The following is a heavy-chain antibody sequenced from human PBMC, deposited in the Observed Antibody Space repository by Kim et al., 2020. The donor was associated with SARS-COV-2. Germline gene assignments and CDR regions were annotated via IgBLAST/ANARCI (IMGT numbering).Heavy chain of an antibody. CDR1: GFTFSGYW. Sequence: GGSLRLSCEASGFTFSGYWMSWVRQAPGKGLEWVANIKYDGSDKYYVDSVKGRFTISRDNAKNSMSLQMNSLLAEDTAVYYCATKNNFDHWGQGTLVTVSS. V-gene: IGHV3-7*01. J-gene: IGHJ4*02. CDR3: ATKNNFDH. CDR2: IKYDGSDK.